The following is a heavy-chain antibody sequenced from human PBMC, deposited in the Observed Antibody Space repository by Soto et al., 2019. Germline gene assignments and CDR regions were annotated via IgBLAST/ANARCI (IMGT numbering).Heavy chain of an antibody. J-gene: IGHJ4*02. V-gene: IGHV4-30-4*01. CDR3: ASRKSSPYFDY. Sequence: SETLSLTCTVSGGSISSGDYFWSWIRQPPGKGLEWIGNIYYSGSTYYNPSLKSRVTISIDTSKNQFSLKLSSVTAADTAVYYCASRKSSPYFDYWGQGTLVTVSS. CDR1: GGSISSGDYF. D-gene: IGHD3-10*01. CDR2: IYYSGST.